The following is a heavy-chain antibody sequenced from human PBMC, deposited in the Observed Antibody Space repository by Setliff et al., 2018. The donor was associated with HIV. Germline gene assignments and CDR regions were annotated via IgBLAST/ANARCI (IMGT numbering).Heavy chain of an antibody. V-gene: IGHV3-74*01. J-gene: IGHJ4*02. D-gene: IGHD1-26*01. CDR3: ARTIYSGSHFDY. CDR2: INSDGNST. CDR1: GFTFTSYW. Sequence: PGGSLRLSCAAPGFTFTSYWMHWVRQAPGKGLVWVSRINSDGNSTTYADSVKGRFTISRANAKNTLYLQMKSLRAEDTAVYYCARTIYSGSHFDYWGQGTLVTVSS.